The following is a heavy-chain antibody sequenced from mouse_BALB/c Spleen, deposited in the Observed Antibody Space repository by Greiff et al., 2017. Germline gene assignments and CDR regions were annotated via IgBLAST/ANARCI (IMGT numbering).Heavy chain of an antibody. V-gene: IGHV2-6-2*01. CDR3: ARQLTPYAMDY. CDR2: IWSDGST. CDR1: GFSLTSYG. J-gene: IGHJ4*01. D-gene: IGHD4-1*01. Sequence: LVAPSQRLSITCTASGFSLTSYGVHWARQPPGKGLEWLVVIWSDGSTTYNSALKSRLSISKDNSKSQVFLKMNSLQTDDTAMYYCARQLTPYAMDYWGQGTSVTVSS.